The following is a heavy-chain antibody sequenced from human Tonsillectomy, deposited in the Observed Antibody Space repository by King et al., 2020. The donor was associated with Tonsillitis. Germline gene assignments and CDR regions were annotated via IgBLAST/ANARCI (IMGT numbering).Heavy chain of an antibody. CDR2: ISYDGSKK. CDR3: ARESGMVRGVIYY. D-gene: IGHD3-10*01. Sequence: VQMVESGGGLVQPGRSLGLPCASSAFTFRSYVMHGGRQPPGKGGEGVAVISYDGSKKYYADAAKCRFTISRDNSKSTLYLTMNTLRAEDTAVYYCARESGMVRGVIYYWGQGTLVTVSS. J-gene: IGHJ4*02. V-gene: IGHV3-30-3*01. CDR1: AFTFRSYV.